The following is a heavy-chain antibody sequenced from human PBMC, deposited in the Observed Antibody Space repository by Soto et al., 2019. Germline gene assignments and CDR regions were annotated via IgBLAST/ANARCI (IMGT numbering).Heavy chain of an antibody. CDR3: ARVIVEQLARRYNWFDP. D-gene: IGHD6-6*01. CDR1: GYSFTSLD. Sequence: SVKVSCKASGYSFTSLDINWVRQTAGQGLEWMGGIIPIFGTANYAQKFQGRVTITADESTSTAYMELSSLRSEDTAVYYCARVIVEQLARRYNWFDPWGQGTLVTVSS. CDR2: IIPIFGTA. V-gene: IGHV1-69*13. J-gene: IGHJ5*02.